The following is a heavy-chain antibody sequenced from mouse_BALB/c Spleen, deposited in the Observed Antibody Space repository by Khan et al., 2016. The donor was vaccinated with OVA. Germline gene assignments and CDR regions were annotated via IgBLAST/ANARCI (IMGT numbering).Heavy chain of an antibody. Sequence: QVQLKQSGPGLVAPSQSLSITCSVSGFSLTSYGINWVRQPPGKGLEWLGVIWAGGSTNYNSAPMSRLSISKDNAKNQVFLKMNSLQTDDTAMYYCARFYDPNYALDYWGPGTSVTVSS. D-gene: IGHD2-3*01. V-gene: IGHV2-9*02. J-gene: IGHJ4*01. CDR3: ARFYDPNYALDY. CDR1: GFSLTSYG. CDR2: IWAGGST.